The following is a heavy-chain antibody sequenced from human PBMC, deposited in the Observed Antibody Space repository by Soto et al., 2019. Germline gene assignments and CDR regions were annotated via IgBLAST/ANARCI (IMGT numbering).Heavy chain of an antibody. CDR2: INAGNGNT. CDR3: ARDNCSSTSCYIGWNWFDP. Sequence: ASVKVSCKASGYTFTSYAMHLVRQDPGQRLEWMGWINAGNGNTKYSQKFQGRVTITRDTSASTAYMELSSLRSEDTAVYYCARDNCSSTSCYIGWNWFDPWGQGTLVTVSS. J-gene: IGHJ5*02. CDR1: GYTFTSYA. D-gene: IGHD2-2*02. V-gene: IGHV1-3*01.